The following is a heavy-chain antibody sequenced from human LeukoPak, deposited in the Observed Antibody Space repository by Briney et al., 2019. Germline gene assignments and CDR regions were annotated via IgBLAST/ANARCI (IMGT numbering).Heavy chain of an antibody. J-gene: IGHJ4*02. CDR3: ASSYYYALDY. Sequence: PSETLPLTCTVSGGSISSYYWSWIRQPPGKGLEWIGYIYYSGSTNYNPSLKSRVTISVDTSKNQFSLKLSSVTAADTAVYYCASSYYYALDYWGQGTLVTVSS. CDR2: IYYSGST. D-gene: IGHD3-10*01. CDR1: GGSISSYY. V-gene: IGHV4-59*01.